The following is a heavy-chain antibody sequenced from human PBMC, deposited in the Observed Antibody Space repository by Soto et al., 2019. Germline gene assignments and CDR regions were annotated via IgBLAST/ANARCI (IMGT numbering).Heavy chain of an antibody. V-gene: IGHV3-23*01. CDR3: AKASGVLSVVDYYMDV. D-gene: IGHD2-21*01. Sequence: PGGSLRLSCAASGFTFSSYAMSWVRQAPGKGLEWVSAISGSGGSTHYADSVKGRFTISRDNSKNTLYLQMNSLRAEDTAVYYCAKASGVLSVVDYYMDVRGQGTTVTVSS. CDR1: GFTFSSYA. J-gene: IGHJ6*03. CDR2: ISGSGGST.